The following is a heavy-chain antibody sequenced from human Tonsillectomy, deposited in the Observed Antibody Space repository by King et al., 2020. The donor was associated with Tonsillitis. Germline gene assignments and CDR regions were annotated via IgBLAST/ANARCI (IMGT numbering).Heavy chain of an antibody. D-gene: IGHD1-26*01. CDR2: ISAGGSIA. CDR3: AKDLILGAQPQYYCDF. J-gene: IGHJ4*02. Sequence: VQLVESGGGLVQPGGSLRLSCAASGFTFRDYAMTWVRQAPGKGLEWVSAISAGGSIAYYADSVKGRFTISRDNSKDTVYLQMNALRGEDTAIYYCAKDLILGAQPQYYCDFWGQGTLVTVSS. CDR1: GFTFRDYA. V-gene: IGHV3-23*04.